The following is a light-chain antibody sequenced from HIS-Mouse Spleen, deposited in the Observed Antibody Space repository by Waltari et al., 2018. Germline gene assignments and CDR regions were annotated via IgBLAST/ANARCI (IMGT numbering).Light chain of an antibody. J-gene: IGLJ2*01. V-gene: IGLV3-21*03. Sequence: SYVLTQPPSVSVAPGKTARITCGGNNIGSKSVHWYQQQPGQAPVLVVYEDSARPSGIPGRFSGSNSGNTATLTISRVEAGDEADYYCQVWDSSSDHVVFGGGTKLTVL. CDR3: QVWDSSSDHVV. CDR2: EDS. CDR1: NIGSKS.